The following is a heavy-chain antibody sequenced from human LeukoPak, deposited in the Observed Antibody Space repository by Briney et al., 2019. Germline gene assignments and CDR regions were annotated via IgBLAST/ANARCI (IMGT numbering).Heavy chain of an antibody. CDR2: IYYSGST. Sequence: PSETLSLTCTVSGGSISSYYWSWIRQPPGKGLEWIGYIYYSGSTNYNPSLKSRVTISVDRSKNQFSLKLSSVTAADTAVYYCARHVYSSGWAPDYYGMDVWGQGTTVTVSS. D-gene: IGHD6-19*01. V-gene: IGHV4-59*08. J-gene: IGHJ6*02. CDR1: GGSISSYY. CDR3: ARHVYSSGWAPDYYGMDV.